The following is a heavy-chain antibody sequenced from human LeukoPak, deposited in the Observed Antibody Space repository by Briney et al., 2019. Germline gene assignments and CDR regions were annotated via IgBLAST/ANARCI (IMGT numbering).Heavy chain of an antibody. CDR1: GYTFTGYY. V-gene: IGHV1-2*02. D-gene: IGHD3-3*01. Sequence: ASVKVSCKASGYTFTGYYMHWVRQAPGQGLEWMGWINPNSGGTNYAQKFQGRVTMTRDTSISTAYMELSRLRSDDTAVYYCARAADRITIFGVVQSKYYFDYWGQGTLVTVSS. J-gene: IGHJ4*02. CDR3: ARAADRITIFGVVQSKYYFDY. CDR2: INPNSGGT.